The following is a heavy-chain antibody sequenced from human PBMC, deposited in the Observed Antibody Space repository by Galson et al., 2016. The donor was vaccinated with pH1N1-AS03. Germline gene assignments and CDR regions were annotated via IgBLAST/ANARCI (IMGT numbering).Heavy chain of an antibody. CDR2: IQYDESYK. V-gene: IGHV3-30*02. J-gene: IGHJ4*02. CDR1: GFTFPGYG. CDR3: VKEDGLGGQRDY. Sequence: SLRLSCAASGFTFPGYGMHWVRQVPGKGLEWVAFIQYDESYKNYAGSVRGRFTISRDISRSTLFLQMNSLRLDDTAVYFCVKEDGLGGQRDYWGRGTLVTVSS. D-gene: IGHD2-15*01.